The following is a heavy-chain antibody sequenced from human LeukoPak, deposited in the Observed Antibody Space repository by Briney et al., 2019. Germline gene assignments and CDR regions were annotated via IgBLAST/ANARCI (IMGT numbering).Heavy chain of an antibody. CDR2: ISYDGSNK. V-gene: IGHV3-30*18. J-gene: IGHJ4*02. Sequence: GRSLGLSCAASGFTFSSYGMHWVRQAPGKGLEWVAVISYDGSNKYYADSVKGRFTISRDNSKNTLYLQMNSLRAEDTAVYYCAKLWGTQYCSSTSCYFDYWGREPWSPSPQ. D-gene: IGHD2-2*01. CDR1: GFTFSSYG. CDR3: AKLWGTQYCSSTSCYFDY.